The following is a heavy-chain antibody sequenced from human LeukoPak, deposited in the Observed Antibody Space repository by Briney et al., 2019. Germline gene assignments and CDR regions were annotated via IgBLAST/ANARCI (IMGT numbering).Heavy chain of an antibody. CDR1: GYTLTELS. CDR2: FHPEDGET. V-gene: IGHV1-24*01. Sequence: ASVKVSCKVSGYTLTELSMYWVRRAPGKGLEWMATFHPEDGETIYAQQFQGRVTISEDTSADTAYMQLTSLRSDDTAIYYCAAGIAVPSGFDYWGQGTLVTVSS. J-gene: IGHJ4*02. CDR3: AAGIAVPSGFDY. D-gene: IGHD6-19*01.